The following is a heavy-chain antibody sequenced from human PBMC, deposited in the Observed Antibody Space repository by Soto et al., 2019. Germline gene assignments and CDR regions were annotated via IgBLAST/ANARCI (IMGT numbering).Heavy chain of an antibody. D-gene: IGHD3-10*02. CDR2: IWSDENKK. CDR1: GFTSRSYG. V-gene: IGHV3-33*01. CDR3: ARDLSMLGDAFDT. Sequence: PGGSLRLSCAASGFTSRSYGMHWVRQAPGKGLEWVAVIWSDENKKFYVDSVKGRFTISRDNSKNMLYLQMNSLRAEDTAVYYCARDLSMLGDAFDTWGQGTMVTVSS. J-gene: IGHJ3*02.